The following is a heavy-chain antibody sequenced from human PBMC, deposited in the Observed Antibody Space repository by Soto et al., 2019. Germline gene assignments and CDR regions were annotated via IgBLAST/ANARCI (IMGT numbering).Heavy chain of an antibody. CDR1: GFSLSNARMG. Sequence: QVTLKESGPVLVKPTETLTLTCTVSGFSLSNARMGVSWIRQPPGKALEWLAHIFSNDEKYYSTSLKSRLTISKDPSKSQVVLTMTHMEPVDTATYYCARIGYYGPSAWFDPWGQGTLVTVSS. V-gene: IGHV2-26*01. D-gene: IGHD3-10*01. J-gene: IGHJ5*02. CDR3: ARIGYYGPSAWFDP. CDR2: IFSNDEK.